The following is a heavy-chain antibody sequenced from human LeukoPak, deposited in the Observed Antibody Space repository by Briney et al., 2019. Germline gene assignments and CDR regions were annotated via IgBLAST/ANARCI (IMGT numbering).Heavy chain of an antibody. CDR3: AKGEPQPTYYLGY. CDR2: ITGSGSET. CDR1: GFTFSSSA. J-gene: IGHJ4*02. D-gene: IGHD1-26*01. Sequence: PGGSLRLSCAASGFTFSSSAMRWVRHAPGKGLEWVSSITGSGSETFYADSVKGRFTISRDNSKNTLYLLMNSLRAADTAIYISAKGEPQPTYYLGYWGQGSLVTVSS. V-gene: IGHV3-23*01.